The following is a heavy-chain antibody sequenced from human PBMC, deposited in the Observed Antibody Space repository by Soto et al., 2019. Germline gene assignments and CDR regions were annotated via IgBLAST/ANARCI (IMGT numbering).Heavy chain of an antibody. CDR2: ITGSGVTT. Sequence: EVQLLESGGGSVQPGGSLRLSCAAAGFTFRSYAMNWVRQAPGKGLEWVSRITGSGVTTYYANSVKGRFTISRDNSNNTLSLQMNSLRAEDTAVYYCAKDLLHTYSYDSSGFFDYWGQGTLVTVSS. V-gene: IGHV3-23*01. J-gene: IGHJ4*02. D-gene: IGHD3-22*01. CDR3: AKDLLHTYSYDSSGFFDY. CDR1: GFTFRSYA.